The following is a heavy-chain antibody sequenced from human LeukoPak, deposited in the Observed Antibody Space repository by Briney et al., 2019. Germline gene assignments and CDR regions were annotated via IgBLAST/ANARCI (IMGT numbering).Heavy chain of an antibody. Sequence: GGSLRLSCSASGFTFSNSAMTWVRQSPGKGLEWVSDISASGDTTHYADSVKGRFTISRDNSKHTLYLQMNSLRAEDTAVYYCARVNSGYSADYFDYWGQGTLVTVSS. D-gene: IGHD3-22*01. J-gene: IGHJ4*02. CDR2: ISASGDTT. V-gene: IGHV3-23*01. CDR1: GFTFSNSA. CDR3: ARVNSGYSADYFDY.